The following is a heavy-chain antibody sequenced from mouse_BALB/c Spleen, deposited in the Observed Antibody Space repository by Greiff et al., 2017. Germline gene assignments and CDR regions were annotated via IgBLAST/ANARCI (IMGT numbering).Heavy chain of an antibody. Sequence: VQLQQSGAELVRPGASVTLSCKASGYTFTDYEMHWVKQTPVHGLEWIGAIDPETGGTAYNQKFKGKATLTADKSSSTAYMELRSLTSEDSTVYYCTRRYYGSSPYYFDYWGQGTTLTVSS. CDR3: TRRYYGSSPYYFDY. V-gene: IGHV1-15*01. J-gene: IGHJ2*01. CDR2: IDPETGGT. CDR1: GYTFTDYE. D-gene: IGHD1-1*01.